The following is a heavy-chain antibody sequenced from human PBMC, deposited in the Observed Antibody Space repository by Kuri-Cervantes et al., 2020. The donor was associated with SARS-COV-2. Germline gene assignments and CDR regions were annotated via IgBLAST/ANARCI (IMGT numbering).Heavy chain of an antibody. CDR2: IWYDGSNK. Sequence: GESLKISCAASGFTFSSYWMSWVHQAPGKGLEWVAVIWYDGSNKYYADSVKGRFTISRDNSKNTLYLQMNSLRAEDTAVYYCARDKSDAPVWFRGFDPWGQGTLVTVSS. D-gene: IGHD3-10*01. V-gene: IGHV3-33*08. CDR1: GFTFSSYW. CDR3: ARDKSDAPVWFRGFDP. J-gene: IGHJ5*02.